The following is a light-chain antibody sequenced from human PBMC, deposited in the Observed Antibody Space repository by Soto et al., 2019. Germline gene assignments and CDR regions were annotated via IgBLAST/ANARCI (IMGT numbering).Light chain of an antibody. V-gene: IGLV2-14*03. J-gene: IGLJ2*01. CDR3: TSWTTSTTMI. CDR1: RSDIGAYNF. Sequence: QSALTQPASVSGSPGQSITISCTGTRSDIGAYNFGSWYQQHPGEVPKLILYDVNVRPSGGSNRFSGSKSGNTASLTISGLQAEDEADYYCTSWTTSTTMIFGGGTKLTVL. CDR2: DVN.